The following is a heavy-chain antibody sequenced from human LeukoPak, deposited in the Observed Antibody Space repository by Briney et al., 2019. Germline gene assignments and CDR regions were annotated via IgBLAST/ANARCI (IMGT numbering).Heavy chain of an antibody. Sequence: ASVKVSCKASGHGFTGYHIHWVRQAPGQGLEWMAWMNTNDGGISYAQRIQGRVIVTRDKSTNTAYVELRGLRFDDTAIYYCVGEVSCGFERWGQGSPVTVSS. J-gene: IGHJ5*02. CDR3: VGEVSCGFER. D-gene: IGHD2-8*01. V-gene: IGHV1-2*02. CDR1: GHGFTGYH. CDR2: MNTNDGGI.